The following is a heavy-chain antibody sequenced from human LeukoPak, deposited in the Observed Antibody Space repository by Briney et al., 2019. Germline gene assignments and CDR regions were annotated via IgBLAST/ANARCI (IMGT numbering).Heavy chain of an antibody. V-gene: IGHV3-74*01. CDR1: GFTFSSYW. D-gene: IGHD3-9*01. CDR3: TRDLMDYDVSTGLHHYYMDV. J-gene: IGHJ6*02. CDR2: INGDGRNI. Sequence: GGSLRLSCVASGFTFSSYWMHWVRQDPRKGLVWVSRINGDGRNINYADSVRGRFTISRDNAKNTLYPQMNTLRVEDTAVYYCTRDLMDYDVSTGLHHYYMDVWGQGTTVTVSS.